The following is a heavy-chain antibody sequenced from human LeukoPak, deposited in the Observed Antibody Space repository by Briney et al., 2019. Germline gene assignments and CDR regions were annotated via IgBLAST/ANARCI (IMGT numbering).Heavy chain of an antibody. J-gene: IGHJ5*02. Sequence: ASVTVSCKASGGTFSSYAISWVRQAPGQGLEWMGGIIPIFGTANYAQKFQGRVTITADESTSTAYMELSSLRSEDTAVYYCARDLVGKQQLNWFDPWGQGTLVTVSS. CDR1: GGTFSSYA. CDR2: IIPIFGTA. CDR3: ARDLVGKQQLNWFDP. D-gene: IGHD6-13*01. V-gene: IGHV1-69*13.